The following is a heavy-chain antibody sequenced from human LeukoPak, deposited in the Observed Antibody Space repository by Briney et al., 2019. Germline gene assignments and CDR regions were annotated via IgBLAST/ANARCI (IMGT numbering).Heavy chain of an antibody. CDR2: INPNSGGT. J-gene: IGHJ4*02. CDR1: GYTFTGFY. V-gene: IGHV1-2*02. D-gene: IGHD4/OR15-4a*01. CDR3: ARRAGAYSQPYDY. Sequence: ASVKVSCKASGYTFTGFYMHWVRRAPGQRLEWMGWINPNSGGTNYAQKFQGRVTMTRDTSISTAYMELSRLRSDDTAVYYCARRAGAYSQPYDYWGQGTLVTVSS.